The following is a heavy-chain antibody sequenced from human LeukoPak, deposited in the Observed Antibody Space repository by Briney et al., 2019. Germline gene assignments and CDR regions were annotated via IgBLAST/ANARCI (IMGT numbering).Heavy chain of an antibody. D-gene: IGHD2-2*01. J-gene: IGHJ4*02. Sequence: PSETLSLTCTVSGGSISSSSYYWGWIGQPPGKALAWIGSIYYSGSTYYNPSLKSRVTISVDTSKNQFSLKLSSVTAADTAVYYCAIVVVPAAIDYWGQGTLVTVSS. CDR3: AIVVVPAAIDY. CDR2: IYYSGST. V-gene: IGHV4-39*01. CDR1: GGSISSSSYY.